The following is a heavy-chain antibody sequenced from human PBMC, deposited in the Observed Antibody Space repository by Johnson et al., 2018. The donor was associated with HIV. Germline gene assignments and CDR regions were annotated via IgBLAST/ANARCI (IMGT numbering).Heavy chain of an antibody. D-gene: IGHD5-12*01. CDR1: GFTVSSNY. CDR3: AKDFGYPRPRDAFDI. V-gene: IGHV3-30*18. CDR2: ISYDGTNI. Sequence: QVQLVESGGGLIQPGGSLRLSCAASGFTVSSNYMSWVRQAPGKGLEWVAMISYDGTNIYYRDSVKGRFTISRDNSKNTLYLQMNSLRAEDTAVYYCAKDFGYPRPRDAFDIWGQGTMVTVSS. J-gene: IGHJ3*02.